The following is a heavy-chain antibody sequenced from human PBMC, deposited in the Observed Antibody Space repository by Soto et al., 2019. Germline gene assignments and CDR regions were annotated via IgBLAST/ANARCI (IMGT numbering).Heavy chain of an antibody. CDR1: GFTFSSYS. CDR2: ISSSSSYI. D-gene: IGHD4-4*01. V-gene: IGHV3-21*01. Sequence: EVQLVESGGGLVKPGGSLRLSCAASGFTFSSYSMNWVRQAPGKGLEWVSSISSSSSYIYYADSVKGRFTISRDNAKNSLYLQMNSLRAEDTAVYYCARVKVRGLQNVFDIWGQGTMVTVSS. CDR3: ARVKVRGLQNVFDI. J-gene: IGHJ3*02.